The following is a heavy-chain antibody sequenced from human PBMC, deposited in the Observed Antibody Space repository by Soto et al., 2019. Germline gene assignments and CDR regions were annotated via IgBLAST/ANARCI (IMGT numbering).Heavy chain of an antibody. V-gene: IGHV3-23*01. CDR1: GFTFSSYA. CDR2: ISGSGGST. Sequence: EVQLLESGGGLVQPGGSLRLSCAASGFTFSSYAMSWVRQAPGKGLEWVSAISGSGGSTYYADSVKGRFTISRDNYKNTLYLQMNSLRAEDTAVYYCAKAAGYCSGGSCYTYYFDYWGQGTLVTVSS. CDR3: AKAAGYCSGGSCYTYYFDY. J-gene: IGHJ4*02. D-gene: IGHD2-15*01.